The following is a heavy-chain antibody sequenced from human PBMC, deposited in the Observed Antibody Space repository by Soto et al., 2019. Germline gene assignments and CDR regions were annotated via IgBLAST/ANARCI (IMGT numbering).Heavy chain of an antibody. J-gene: IGHJ4*02. CDR1: GYIFTNYG. D-gene: IGHD3-16*01. Sequence: QVPLVQSGVEVKKPGASVKVSCKAMGYIFTNYGLSWVRQAPGEGPEWLGWISAYKGHTKYAPKVQDRVTLTTDTTATTAHLELRGLRSDTAAVYYGVGGEGAYFDNWGQGTLVLVSS. V-gene: IGHV1-18*01. CDR2: ISAYKGHT. CDR3: VGGEGAYFDN.